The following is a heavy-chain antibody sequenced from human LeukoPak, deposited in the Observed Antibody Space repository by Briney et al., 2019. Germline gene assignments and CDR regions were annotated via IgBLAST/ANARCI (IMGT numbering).Heavy chain of an antibody. Sequence: PGGSLRLSCAASGFTFRSYEMHWVRLTPGKGLTWVSRINSDGTQTDYADSVKGRFTISRDNGKNTLYLQMNSLRAEDTAIYYCASLDPFDYWGQGTLVTVSS. J-gene: IGHJ4*02. CDR1: GFTFRSYE. V-gene: IGHV3-74*01. CDR2: INSDGTQT. CDR3: ASLDPFDY.